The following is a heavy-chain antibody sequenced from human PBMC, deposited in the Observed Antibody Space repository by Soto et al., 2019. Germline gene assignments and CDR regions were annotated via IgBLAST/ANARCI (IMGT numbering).Heavy chain of an antibody. CDR3: ARGAYIVVVPAAMVYYYGMDV. D-gene: IGHD2-2*01. V-gene: IGHV1-18*01. J-gene: IGHJ6*02. CDR1: GYTFTSYG. Sequence: ASVKVPCKASGYTFTSYGISWVRQAPGQGLEWMGWISAYNGNTNYAQKLQGRVTMTTDTSTSTAYMELRSLRSDDTAVYYCARGAYIVVVPAAMVYYYGMDVWGQGTTVTVSS. CDR2: ISAYNGNT.